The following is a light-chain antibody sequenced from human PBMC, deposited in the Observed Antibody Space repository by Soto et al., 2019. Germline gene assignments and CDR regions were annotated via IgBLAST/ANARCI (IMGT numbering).Light chain of an antibody. V-gene: IGKV3-15*01. J-gene: IGKJ1*01. CDR3: QQYNNWPPGT. CDR2: GAS. CDR1: QSVSSN. Sequence: EMVMTQSPATLSVTPGERATLSCRASQSVSSNLAWYQQKPGQAPRLLIYGASTRATGIPARFSGSGSRTEFILTISSLQSEDFAVYYCQQYNNWPPGTFGQGTKVDIK.